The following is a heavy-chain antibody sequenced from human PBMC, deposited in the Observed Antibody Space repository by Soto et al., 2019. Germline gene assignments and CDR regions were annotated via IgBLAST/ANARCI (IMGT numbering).Heavy chain of an antibody. Sequence: QVQLVQSGAEVKKPGASVKVSCKASGYTFTSYFITWVRQAPGQGLEWMGWISAYNGNTNYAQMLHGRVTMTTDTSTATAYMEMRSLGSDDTAVYFCARQNYYSGMDVWGQGTTVTVSS. CDR3: ARQNYYSGMDV. V-gene: IGHV1-18*01. CDR2: ISAYNGNT. CDR1: GYTFTSYF. J-gene: IGHJ6*02.